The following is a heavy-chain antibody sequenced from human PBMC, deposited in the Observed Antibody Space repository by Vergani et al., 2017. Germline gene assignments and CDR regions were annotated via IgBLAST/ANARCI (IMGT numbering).Heavy chain of an antibody. D-gene: IGHD2-15*01. V-gene: IGHV3-23*01. CDR1: GFTFSTYA. J-gene: IGHJ4*02. Sequence: EVQLLESGGSLKQPGGSVRLSCAASGFTFSTYAMHWVRQAPGKGLEWGSALTGGGGSTYYADSFKGRFIITRDNSRDTLKVQMNSLSLEDTATDYCVEETGICESFFDSGGQGTLVTVSS. CDR2: LTGGGGST. CDR3: VEETGICESFFDS.